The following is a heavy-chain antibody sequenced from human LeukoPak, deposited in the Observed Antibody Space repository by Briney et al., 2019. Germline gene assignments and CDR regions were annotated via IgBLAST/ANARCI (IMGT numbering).Heavy chain of an antibody. Sequence: PGGSLRLSCAASGFTFSSYAMHWVRQAPGKGLEWVAAIWYDGSNKYYADSVKGRFTISRDNSKNTLYLQMNSLRAEDTAAFYCARETGCSGGRCYRGAFDIWGQGTMVTVSA. CDR3: ARETGCSGGRCYRGAFDI. D-gene: IGHD2-15*01. CDR1: GFTFSSYA. J-gene: IGHJ3*02. CDR2: IWYDGSNK. V-gene: IGHV3-33*01.